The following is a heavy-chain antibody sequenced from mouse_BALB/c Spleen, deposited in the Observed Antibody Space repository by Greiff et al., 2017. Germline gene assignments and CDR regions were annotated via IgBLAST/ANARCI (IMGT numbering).Heavy chain of an antibody. CDR3: ARGRYGNYAVP. CDR1: GFNIKDYY. Sequence: EVQLQQSGAELVRSGASVKLSCTASGFNIKDYYMHWVKQRPEQGLEWIGWIDPENGDTEYAPKFQGKATMTADTSSNTAYLQLSSLTSEDTAVYYCARGRYGNYAVPWGQGTLVTVSA. D-gene: IGHD2-10*02. J-gene: IGHJ3*01. CDR2: IDPENGDT. V-gene: IGHV14-4*02.